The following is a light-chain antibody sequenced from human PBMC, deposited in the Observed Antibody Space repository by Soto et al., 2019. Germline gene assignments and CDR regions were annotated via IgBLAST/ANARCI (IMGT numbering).Light chain of an antibody. Sequence: DVVMTQSPLSLPVTLGQPASISCRSTHSLVFTNGNTYLDWYQQRPGQSPRRLIYEVSKRASGVPDRFSGSGSGTDFSLTISSLQPEDFATYYCQQTYTTLSFGGGTKVDIK. CDR3: QQTYTTLS. J-gene: IGKJ4*01. V-gene: IGKV2-30*01. CDR2: EVS. CDR1: HSLVFTNGNTY.